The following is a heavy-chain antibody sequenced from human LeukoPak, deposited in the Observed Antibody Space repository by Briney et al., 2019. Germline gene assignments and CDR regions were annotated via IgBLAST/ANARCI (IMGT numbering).Heavy chain of an antibody. V-gene: IGHV3-23*01. CDR1: GFTFSSDA. CDR3: AKDMGIQLWLSDY. Sequence: PGGSLRLSCAASGFTFSSDAMSWVAQAPGKGGEGGSAISGSGGSTYYADSVKGRFTISRDNSKNTLYLQMNSLRAEDTAVYYCAKDMGIQLWLSDYWGQGTLVTVSS. CDR2: ISGSGGST. D-gene: IGHD5-18*01. J-gene: IGHJ4*02.